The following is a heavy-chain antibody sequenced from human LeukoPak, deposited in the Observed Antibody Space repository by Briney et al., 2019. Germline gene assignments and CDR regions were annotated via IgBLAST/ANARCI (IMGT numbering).Heavy chain of an antibody. D-gene: IGHD6-13*01. J-gene: IGHJ4*02. V-gene: IGHV3-11*01. Sequence: PGGSLRLSCAASGFTFSDYYMSWLRQAPGKGLEWVSYISSSGSTIYYADSVKGRFTISRDNAKNSLYLQMNSLKTEDTAVYYCTRAVHQNPRIAAAPDYWGQGTLVTVSS. CDR2: ISSSGSTI. CDR1: GFTFSDYY. CDR3: TRAVHQNPRIAAAPDY.